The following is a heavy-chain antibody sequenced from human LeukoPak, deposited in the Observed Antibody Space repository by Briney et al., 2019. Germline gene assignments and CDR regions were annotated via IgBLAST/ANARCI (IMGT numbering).Heavy chain of an antibody. V-gene: IGHV3-23*01. Sequence: QPGGSLRLSCAASGFTFSSYAMSWVRQAPGKGLEWVSAISGSGGSTYYADSVKGRFTISRDNSKSTLYLQMNSLRAEDTAVYYCAKTTIVVVVAATIFDYWGQGTLVTVSS. D-gene: IGHD2-15*01. CDR2: ISGSGGST. CDR3: AKTTIVVVVAATIFDY. J-gene: IGHJ4*02. CDR1: GFTFSSYA.